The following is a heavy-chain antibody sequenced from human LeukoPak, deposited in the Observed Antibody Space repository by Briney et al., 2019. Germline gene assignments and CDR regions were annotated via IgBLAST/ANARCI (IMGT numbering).Heavy chain of an antibody. V-gene: IGHV1-2*02. Sequence: ASVKVSCKASGYTFTGYYMHWVRQAPGQGLEWMGWINPNSGGTNYAQKFQGRVTMTRDTSNSTAYMELSRLRSDDTAVYYCARSSSFDVFNFGAQGKMVTVSS. J-gene: IGHJ3*01. CDR3: ARSSSFDVFNF. CDR1: GYTFTGYY. D-gene: IGHD6-6*01. CDR2: INPNSGGT.